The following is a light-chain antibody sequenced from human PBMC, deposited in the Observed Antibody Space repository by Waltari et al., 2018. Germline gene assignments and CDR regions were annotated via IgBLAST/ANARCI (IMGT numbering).Light chain of an antibody. CDR3: LHAYSIPL. CDR1: QRISNS. CDR2: STY. V-gene: IGKV1-39*01. J-gene: IGKJ3*01. Sequence: DIEMTQSPSSLSASVGDRVTITCRASQRISNSLNWYQQKPGKAPKLRIYSTYNLQSGVPSGFSGTGAWTDFTLTISSVQPEDAATYYCLHAYSIPLFGPGTKVEI.